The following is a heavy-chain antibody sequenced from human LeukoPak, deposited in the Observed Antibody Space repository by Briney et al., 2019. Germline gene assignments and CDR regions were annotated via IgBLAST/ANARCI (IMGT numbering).Heavy chain of an antibody. D-gene: IGHD3-22*01. Sequence: PSETLSLTCTVSGGSISSYYWSWIRQPPGKGLEWIGYIYYSGSTNYNPSLKSRVTISVDTSKNQFSLKLSSVTAADTAVYYCARDRMGYDSSGYYWSGRFDPWGQGTLVTVSS. CDR2: IYYSGST. CDR1: GGSISSYY. J-gene: IGHJ5*02. CDR3: ARDRMGYDSSGYYWSGRFDP. V-gene: IGHV4-59*01.